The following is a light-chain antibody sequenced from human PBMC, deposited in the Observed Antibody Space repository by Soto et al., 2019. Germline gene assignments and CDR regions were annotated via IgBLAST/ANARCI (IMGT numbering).Light chain of an antibody. V-gene: IGKV3-11*01. CDR2: DAS. CDR3: HQRSTWPFT. CDR1: QSISSY. J-gene: IGKJ3*01. Sequence: EIVLTQSPATLSLSPGERATLSCRASQSISSYLAWYQQKPDQAPRLLIYDASNRATGIPARFSGSGSGTDFTLSISSLEPEDCAVYYCHQRSTWPFTFGPGTKVDI.